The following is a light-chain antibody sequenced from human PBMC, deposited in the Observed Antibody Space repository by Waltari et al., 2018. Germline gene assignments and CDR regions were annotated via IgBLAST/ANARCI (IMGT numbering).Light chain of an antibody. J-gene: IGLJ2*01. CDR2: EVS. CDR1: SRDVGGYNY. CDR3: SSYAGTNDVV. V-gene: IGLV2-8*01. Sequence: QSALTQPPSASGSPGQSVTISCAGPSRDVGGYNYVSWYQQQPGTAPKLMIYEVSKRPSGVPDRFSGSKSGNTASLIVSGLQAEDEADYYCSSYAGTNDVVFGGGTKLTVL.